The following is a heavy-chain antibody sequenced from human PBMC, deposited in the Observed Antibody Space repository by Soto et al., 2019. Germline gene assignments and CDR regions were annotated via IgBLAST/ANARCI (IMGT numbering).Heavy chain of an antibody. Sequence: GGSLRLSCAASGFTFSNYWMSWVRQAPGKGLEWVANIKQDGSESNYADSVKGRFTISRDNAENSLYLQMTSLRAEDTAVYYCASARHIGPWGQGTLVTVSS. CDR3: ASARHIGP. CDR2: IKQDGSES. D-gene: IGHD2-21*01. V-gene: IGHV3-7*01. J-gene: IGHJ5*02. CDR1: GFTFSNYW.